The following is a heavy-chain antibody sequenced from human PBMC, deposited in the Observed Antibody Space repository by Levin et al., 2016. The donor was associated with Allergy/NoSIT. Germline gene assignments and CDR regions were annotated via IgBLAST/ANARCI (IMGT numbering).Heavy chain of an antibody. Sequence: GGSLRLSCAASGFTFSSYAMHWVRQAPGKGLEWVAVISYDGSNKYYADSVKGRFTISRDNSKNTLYLQMNSLRAEDTAVYYCAGDIVVVPAAPNWFDPWGQGTLVTVSS. D-gene: IGHD2-2*01. V-gene: IGHV3-30*04. J-gene: IGHJ5*02. CDR3: AGDIVVVPAAPNWFDP. CDR1: GFTFSSYA. CDR2: ISYDGSNK.